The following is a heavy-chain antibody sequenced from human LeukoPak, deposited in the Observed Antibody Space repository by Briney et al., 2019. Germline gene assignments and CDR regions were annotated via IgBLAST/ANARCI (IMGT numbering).Heavy chain of an antibody. V-gene: IGHV3-53*01. CDR2: IYSGGST. Sequence: GGSLRLSCAASGFTVSSKSVSWVRQAPGKGLEWVSVIYSGGSTCYADSVKGRFTISRDNSKNTLYLQMNSLRAEDTAVYYCARGYSSSWYDYYYYGMDVWGQGTTVTVSS. J-gene: IGHJ6*02. CDR1: GFTVSSKS. D-gene: IGHD6-13*01. CDR3: ARGYSSSWYDYYYYGMDV.